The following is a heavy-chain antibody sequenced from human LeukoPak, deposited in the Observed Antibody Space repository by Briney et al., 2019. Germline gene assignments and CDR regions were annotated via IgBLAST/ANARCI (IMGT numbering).Heavy chain of an antibody. J-gene: IGHJ6*03. Sequence: GGSLRLSCAASGFTFSSYSMNWVRQAPGKGLEWVSYISSSSSTIYYADSVKGRFTISRDNAKNSLYLQMNSLRAEDTAVYYCARDRGAAGTGGNYYYYMDVWGKGTTVTVSS. CDR1: GFTFSSYS. CDR3: ARDRGAAGTGGNYYYYMDV. CDR2: ISSSSSTI. D-gene: IGHD6-13*01. V-gene: IGHV3-48*01.